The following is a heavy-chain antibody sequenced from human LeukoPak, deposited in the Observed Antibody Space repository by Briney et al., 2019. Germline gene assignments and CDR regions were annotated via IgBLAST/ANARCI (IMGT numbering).Heavy chain of an antibody. V-gene: IGHV4-59*01. Sequence: SETLSLTCTVSGGSISSYYWSWIRQPPGKGLEWIGYIYYSGSTNYNPSLKSRVTISVDTSKNQFSLKLSSVTAADTAVYYCARDEPGGGGLDYWGQGTLVTVSS. CDR1: GGSISSYY. J-gene: IGHJ4*02. D-gene: IGHD3-10*01. CDR2: IYYSGST. CDR3: ARDEPGGGGLDY.